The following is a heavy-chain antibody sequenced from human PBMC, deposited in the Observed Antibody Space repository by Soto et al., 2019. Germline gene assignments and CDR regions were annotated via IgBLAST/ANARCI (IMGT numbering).Heavy chain of an antibody. CDR2: INPNSGGT. CDR1: GYTFTGYY. CDR3: ARNFQIGYDSYYFDY. Sequence: ASVAVCCKESGYTFTGYYMHWVRQATGQGLEWMGWINPNSGGTNYAQKFQGWVTMTRDTSISTAYMELSRLRSDDTAVYYCARNFQIGYDSYYFDYWGQGTLVTVSS. D-gene: IGHD5-12*01. J-gene: IGHJ4*02. V-gene: IGHV1-2*04.